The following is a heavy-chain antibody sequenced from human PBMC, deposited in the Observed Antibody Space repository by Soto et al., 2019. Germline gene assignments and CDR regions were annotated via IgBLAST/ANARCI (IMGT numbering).Heavy chain of an antibody. CDR2: IHPGGQTI. J-gene: IGHJ3*01. V-gene: IGHV3-48*03. CDR3: ARRGSR. D-gene: IGHD2-15*01. Sequence: EVQLVESGGGLVQPGGSLRLSCAASGFTFSSSEMYWVRQAPGKGLEWISYIHPGGQTIFYAESGKGRFTISRDNAKHSVYLQMTSLRAEDTAVYYCARRGSRWGRGTKVTVSS. CDR1: GFTFSSSE.